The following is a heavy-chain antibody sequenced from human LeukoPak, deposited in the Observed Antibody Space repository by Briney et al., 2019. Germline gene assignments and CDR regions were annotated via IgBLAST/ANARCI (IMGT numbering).Heavy chain of an antibody. J-gene: IGHJ4*02. CDR2: IYYSGST. V-gene: IGHV4-61*01. D-gene: IGHD1-26*01. Sequence: SETLSLTCTVSGGSVSSGSYYWSLIRQPPGKGLEWIGYIYYSGSTNYNPSLKSRVTISVDTSKNQFSLKLSSVTAADTAVYYCARGSYYDYWGQGTLVTVSS. CDR1: GGSVSSGSYY. CDR3: ARGSYYDY.